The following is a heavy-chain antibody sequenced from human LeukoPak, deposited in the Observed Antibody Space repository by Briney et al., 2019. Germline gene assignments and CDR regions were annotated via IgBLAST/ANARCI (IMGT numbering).Heavy chain of an antibody. Sequence: GESLKISCKGSGYSFTSYWIGWVRQMPGKGLEWMGIIYPGDSDTRYSPSFQGQVTISADKSISTAYLQWSSLRASDTAMYYCARGGYSSSWYPPSWFDPWGQGTLVTVSS. CDR1: GYSFTSYW. D-gene: IGHD6-13*01. J-gene: IGHJ5*02. CDR3: ARGGYSSSWYPPSWFDP. CDR2: IYPGDSDT. V-gene: IGHV5-51*01.